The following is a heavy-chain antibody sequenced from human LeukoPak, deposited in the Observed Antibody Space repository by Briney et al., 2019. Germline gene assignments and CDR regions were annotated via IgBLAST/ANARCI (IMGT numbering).Heavy chain of an antibody. CDR3: ARDFPNIVVVPAAMGGGNYYYYYMDV. J-gene: IGHJ6*03. Sequence: PSETLSLTCTVSGGSISSYYWSWIRQPAGKELEWIGRIYTSGSTNYNPSLKSRVTMSVDTSKNQFSLKLSSVTAADTAVYYCARDFPNIVVVPAAMGGGNYYYYYMDVWGKGTTVTVSS. CDR1: GGSISSYY. CDR2: IYTSGST. V-gene: IGHV4-4*07. D-gene: IGHD2-2*01.